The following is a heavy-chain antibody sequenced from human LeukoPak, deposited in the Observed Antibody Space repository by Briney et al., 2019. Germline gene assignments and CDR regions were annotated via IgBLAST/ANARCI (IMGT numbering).Heavy chain of an antibody. CDR2: IYYSGST. V-gene: IGHV4-61*01. J-gene: IGHJ4*02. CDR1: GGPVSSGSYY. D-gene: IGHD6-19*01. CDR3: ACIPGYSSGWLVDY. Sequence: PSETLSLTCTVSGGPVSSGSYYWSWLRQPPGKGLEWIGYIYYSGSTNYNPSLKSRVTISVDTSKNQFSLKLSSVTAADTAVYYCACIPGYSSGWLVDYWGQGTLVTVSS.